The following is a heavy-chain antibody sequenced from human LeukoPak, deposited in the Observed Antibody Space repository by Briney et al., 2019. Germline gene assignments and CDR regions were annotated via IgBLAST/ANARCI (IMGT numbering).Heavy chain of an antibody. CDR3: TTVLRYYYGSGSYYATTTTTQNFDY. CDR1: GFTFSSYE. J-gene: IGHJ4*02. D-gene: IGHD3-10*01. V-gene: IGHV3-15*01. Sequence: GGSLRLSCAASGFTFSSYEMNWVRQAPGKGLEWVGRIKSKTDGGTTDYAAPVKGRFTISRDDSKNTLYLQMNSLKTEDTAVYYCTTVLRYYYGSGSYYATTTTTQNFDYWGQGTLVTVSS. CDR2: IKSKTDGGTT.